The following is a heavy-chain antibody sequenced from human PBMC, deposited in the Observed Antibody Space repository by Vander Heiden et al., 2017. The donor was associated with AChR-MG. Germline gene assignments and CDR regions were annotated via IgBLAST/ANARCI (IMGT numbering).Heavy chain of an antibody. V-gene: IGHV4-59*01. CDR2: IYYSGST. CDR3: ARVHYDSSGWEYYFDY. D-gene: IGHD6-19*01. CDR1: GGSIRGYC. Sequence: QVQLQESGPGLVKPSETLSLPCTVPGGSIRGYCWRWIRQPAGKGLEWIGYIYYSGSTNYNPSLKSRVTISVDTSKNQFSLKLSSVTAADTAVYYCARVHYDSSGWEYYFDYWGQGTLVTVSS. J-gene: IGHJ4*02.